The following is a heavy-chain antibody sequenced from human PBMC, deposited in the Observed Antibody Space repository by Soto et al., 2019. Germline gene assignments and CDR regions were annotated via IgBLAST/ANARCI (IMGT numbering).Heavy chain of an antibody. V-gene: IGHV1-69*13. D-gene: IGHD6-19*01. CDR2: INPNIGAT. Sequence: VASVKVSCKASGYTFSGYYMHWVRQAPGQGLEWMGWINPNIGATNYAQKFQGRVTITADESTSTAYMELSSLRSEDTAVYYCARDRGRAVAGLIDYWGQGALVTVS. CDR3: ARDRGRAVAGLIDY. CDR1: GYTFSGYY. J-gene: IGHJ4*02.